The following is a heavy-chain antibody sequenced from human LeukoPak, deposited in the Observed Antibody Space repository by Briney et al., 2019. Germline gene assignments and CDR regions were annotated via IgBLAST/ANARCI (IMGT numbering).Heavy chain of an antibody. CDR1: GFTLSSHG. D-gene: IGHD1-26*01. CDR3: ARDLSFGSLDF. J-gene: IGHJ4*02. Sequence: PGGSLRLSCAASGFTLSSHGMHWVRQAPGKGLEWVAGMWCDGSKEDYADSVKGRFTISRDMSKKTLNLQMNSLRVEDTAMFYCARDLSFGSLDFRGQGTLVTVSS. CDR2: MWCDGSKE. V-gene: IGHV3-33*01.